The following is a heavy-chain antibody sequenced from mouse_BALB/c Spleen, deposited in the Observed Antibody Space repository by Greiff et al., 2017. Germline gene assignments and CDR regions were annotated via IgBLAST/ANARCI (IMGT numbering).Heavy chain of an antibody. CDR2: INPYNDGT. CDR3: ARGGNQYYFDY. V-gene: IGHV1-14*01. Sequence: EVQLVESGPELVKPGASVKMSCKASGYTFTSYVMHWVKQKPGQGLEWIGYINPYNDGTKYNEKFKGKATLTSDKSSSTAYMELSSLTSEDSAVYYCARGGNQYYFDYWGQGTTLTVSS. CDR1: GYTFTSYV. D-gene: IGHD1-1*02. J-gene: IGHJ2*01.